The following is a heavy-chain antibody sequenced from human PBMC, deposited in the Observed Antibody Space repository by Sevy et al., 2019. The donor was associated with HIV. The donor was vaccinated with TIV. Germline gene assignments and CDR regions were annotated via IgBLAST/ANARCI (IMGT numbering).Heavy chain of an antibody. Sequence: ASVKVSCKTSGYTFTGYYIHWVRQAPGQGLEWIGWINPNSGGTYFAKKFQDSVTMTTDTSVKTAYMELRSVRFDDTAVYYCARMGDYYDCSGYYPLKFWGQGTLVTVSS. D-gene: IGHD3-22*01. CDR1: GYTFTGYY. V-gene: IGHV1-2*02. CDR3: ARMGDYYDCSGYYPLKF. J-gene: IGHJ4*02. CDR2: INPNSGGT.